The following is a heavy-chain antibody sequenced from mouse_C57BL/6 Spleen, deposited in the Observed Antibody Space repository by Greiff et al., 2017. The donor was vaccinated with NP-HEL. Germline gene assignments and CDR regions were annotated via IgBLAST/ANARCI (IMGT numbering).Heavy chain of an antibody. CDR2: IHPNSGST. CDR1: GYTFTSYW. J-gene: IGHJ1*03. D-gene: IGHD1-1*01. Sequence: VQLQQPGAELVKPGASVKLSCKASGYTFTSYWMHWVKQSPGQGLEWIGMIHPNSGSTNYNEKFKSKATLTVDKSSSTAYMQLSSLTSEDSAVYYCARQRLRSADWYFDVWGTGTTVTVSS. CDR3: ARQRLRSADWYFDV. V-gene: IGHV1-64*01.